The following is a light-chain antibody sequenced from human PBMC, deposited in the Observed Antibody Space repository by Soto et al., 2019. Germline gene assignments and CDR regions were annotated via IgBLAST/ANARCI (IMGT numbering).Light chain of an antibody. CDR1: QSISSY. J-gene: IGKJ3*01. V-gene: IGKV1-39*01. CDR3: QQIYSPLFP. CDR2: AAS. Sequence: DIQMTQSPSSLSASVGDRVTITCRASQSISSYLNWYQQKPGKAPKLLIYAASSLQSGVPSRFSDSGSGTDFTLTISTLQPEDFATFYCQQIYSPLFPFGPGTKVHIK.